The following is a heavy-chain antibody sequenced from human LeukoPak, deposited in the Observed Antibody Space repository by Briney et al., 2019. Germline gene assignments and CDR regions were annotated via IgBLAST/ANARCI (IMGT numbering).Heavy chain of an antibody. J-gene: IGHJ3*02. CDR2: ITPGGGT. CDR3: GRDKEEMVRAPYAFGI. V-gene: IGHV3-23*01. CDR1: EFTFSSYV. D-gene: IGHD3-10*01. Sequence: GRSLRLSCAASEFTFSSYVMAWVRQASGKGLEWVSTITPGGGTYYADSVKGRFTISRDNSKNTLYLQMNSLTAEDTAVYYCGRDKEEMVRAPYAFGIWGQGTMVTVSS.